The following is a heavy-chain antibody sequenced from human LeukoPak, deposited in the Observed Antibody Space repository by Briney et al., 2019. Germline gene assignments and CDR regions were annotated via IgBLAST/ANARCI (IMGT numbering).Heavy chain of an antibody. V-gene: IGHV3-64*01. CDR1: GFTFSSYA. CDR3: ARDQKPYYGSGSYYY. CDR2: ISSNGGST. D-gene: IGHD3-10*01. Sequence: GGSLRLSCAASGFTFSSYAMHWVRQAPGKGLEYVSAISSNGGSTYYANSVKGRFTISRDNSKNTLYLQMGSLRAEDMAVYYCARDQKPYYGSGSYYYWGQGTLVTVSS. J-gene: IGHJ4*02.